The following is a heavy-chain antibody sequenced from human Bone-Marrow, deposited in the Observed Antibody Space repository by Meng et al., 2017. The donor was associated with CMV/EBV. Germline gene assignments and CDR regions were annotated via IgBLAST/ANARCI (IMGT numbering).Heavy chain of an antibody. Sequence: SVKVSCKASGGTFSSYAISWVRQAPGQGLEWMGGIIPIFGTANYAQKFQGRVTITTDESTSTAYMELSSLRSEDTAVYYCAGGLYSSSWYGSDYFDYWGQGTRVTVSS. CDR3: AGGLYSSSWYGSDYFDY. V-gene: IGHV1-69*05. J-gene: IGHJ4*02. CDR1: GGTFSSYA. D-gene: IGHD6-13*01. CDR2: IIPIFGTA.